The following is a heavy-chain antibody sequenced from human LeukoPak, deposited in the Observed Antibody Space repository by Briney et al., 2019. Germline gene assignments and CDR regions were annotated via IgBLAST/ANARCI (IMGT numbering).Heavy chain of an antibody. Sequence: GASVKVSCKAYGYRFRDQYRHWIRQAPGQGLEYLGWINPNSGGTNYAQKFQGRVTLTRDTSIDIAYIHLDSLTSDDTAVYFCARGYFGDYVLDTWGQGTLVTVSS. V-gene: IGHV1-2*02. J-gene: IGHJ5*02. CDR1: GYRFRDQY. CDR3: ARGYFGDYVLDT. CDR2: INPNSGGT. D-gene: IGHD4-17*01.